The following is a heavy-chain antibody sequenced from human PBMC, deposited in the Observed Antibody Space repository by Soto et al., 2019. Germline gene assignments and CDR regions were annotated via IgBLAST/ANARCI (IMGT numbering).Heavy chain of an antibody. CDR2: IYYSGST. CDR1: GGSISSGGYY. V-gene: IGHV4-31*03. CDR3: ARVNYYGSGSYTIADY. Sequence: QVQLQESGPGLVKPSQTLSLTCTVSGGSISSGGYYWSWIRQHPVKCLEWIGYIYYSGSTYYNPSLKSRVTISVDTSKNQFSLKLSSVTAADTAVYYCARVNYYGSGSYTIADYWGQGTLVTVSS. J-gene: IGHJ4*02. D-gene: IGHD3-10*01.